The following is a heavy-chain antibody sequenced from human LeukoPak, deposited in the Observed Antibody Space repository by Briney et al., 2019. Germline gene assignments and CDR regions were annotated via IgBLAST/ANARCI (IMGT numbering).Heavy chain of an antibody. V-gene: IGHV3-30-3*01. J-gene: IGHJ6*03. CDR3: ARDPKGPYYYYMDV. CDR1: GFTFSSYA. Sequence: GGSLRLSCAASGFTFSSYAMHWVRQAPGKGLEWVAVISYDGSNKYYADSVKGRFTISRDNSKNTLYPQMNSLRAEDTAVYYCARDPKGPYYYYMDVWGKGTTVTVSS. CDR2: ISYDGSNK.